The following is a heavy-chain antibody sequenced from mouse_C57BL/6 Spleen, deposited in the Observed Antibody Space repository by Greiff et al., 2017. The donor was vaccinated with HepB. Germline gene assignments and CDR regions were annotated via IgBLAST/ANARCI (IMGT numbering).Heavy chain of an antibody. CDR2: ISGGGGNT. J-gene: IGHJ2*01. CDR1: GFTFSSYT. D-gene: IGHD2-5*01. Sequence: DVHLVESGGGLVKPGGSLKLSCAASGFTFSSYTMSWVRQTPEKRLEWVATISGGGGNTYYPDSVKGRFTISRDNAKNTLYLQMSSLRSEDTALYYCARHHSNYAFDYWGQGTTLTVSS. V-gene: IGHV5-9*01. CDR3: ARHHSNYAFDY.